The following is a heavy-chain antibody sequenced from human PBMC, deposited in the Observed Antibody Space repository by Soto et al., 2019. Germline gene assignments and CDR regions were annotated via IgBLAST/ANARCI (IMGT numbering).Heavy chain of an antibody. CDR3: ASALAEYSGYDDVY. CDR1: GFTFSSYA. D-gene: IGHD5-12*01. CDR2: ISYDGSNK. V-gene: IGHV3-30-3*01. J-gene: IGHJ4*02. Sequence: QVQLVESGGGVVQPGRSLRLSCAASGFTFSSYAMHWVRQAPGKGLEWVAVISYDGSNKYYADSVKGRFTISRDNSKNTLYLQMNSLRAEDTAVYYCASALAEYSGYDDVYWGQGTLVTVSS.